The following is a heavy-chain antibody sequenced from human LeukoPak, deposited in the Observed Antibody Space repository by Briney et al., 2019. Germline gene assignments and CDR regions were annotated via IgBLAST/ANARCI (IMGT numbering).Heavy chain of an antibody. CDR3: AKSNGYGLVDI. Sequence: SETLSLTCTVSGGSVSSYYWGWIRQPPGKGLEWIGNIFYSGSTYYSPSLRSRVTISLDTSRNQFSLKLNSVTAADTAVYYCAKSNGYGLVDIWGQGTMVTVSS. V-gene: IGHV4-39*07. J-gene: IGHJ3*02. CDR1: GGSVSSYY. D-gene: IGHD3-10*01. CDR2: IFYSGST.